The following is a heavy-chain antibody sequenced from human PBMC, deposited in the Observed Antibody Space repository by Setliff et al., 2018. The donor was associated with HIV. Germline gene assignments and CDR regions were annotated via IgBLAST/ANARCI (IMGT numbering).Heavy chain of an antibody. Sequence: PSETLSLTCSVSGGSMSNYYWSWVRQPPGKGLEWMGDIFHTGSSTYNPSLKSRVSLSVDTSKNQFSLRLSAVTAADTAVYYCARGTTLNVVPDAFDIWGQGTMVTVSS. V-gene: IGHV4-59*01. CDR1: GGSMSNYY. CDR2: IFHTGSS. CDR3: ARGTTLNVVPDAFDI. D-gene: IGHD4-17*01. J-gene: IGHJ3*02.